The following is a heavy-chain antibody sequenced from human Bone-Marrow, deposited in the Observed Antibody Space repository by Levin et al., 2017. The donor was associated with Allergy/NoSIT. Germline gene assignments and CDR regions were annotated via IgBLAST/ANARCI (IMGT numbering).Heavy chain of an antibody. V-gene: IGHV4-30-2*01. J-gene: IGHJ4*02. CDR1: GGSISSGGYS. CDR2: IYHSGST. Sequence: SQTLSLTCAVSGGSISSGGYSWSWIRQPPGKGLEWIGYIYHSGSTYYNPSLKSRVTISVYRSKNQFSLKLSSVTAADTAVYYCARARASYCSSTSCYWYYFDYWGQGTLVTVSS. CDR3: ARARASYCSSTSCYWYYFDY. D-gene: IGHD2-2*01.